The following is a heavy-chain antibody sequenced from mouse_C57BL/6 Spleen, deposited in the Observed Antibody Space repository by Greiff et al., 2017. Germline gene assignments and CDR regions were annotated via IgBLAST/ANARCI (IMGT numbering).Heavy chain of an antibody. CDR2: IHPNSGST. J-gene: IGHJ1*03. D-gene: IGHD2-5*01. CDR1: GYTFTSYW. CDR3: ALSKRDWYFDV. Sequence: QVQLQQPGAELVKPGASVKLSCKASGYTFTSYWMHWVKQRPGQGLEWIGMIHPNSGSTNYNEKFKSKATLTVDKSSSTAYMQLSSLTSEDSAVYYCALSKRDWYFDVWGTGTTVTVSS. V-gene: IGHV1-64*01.